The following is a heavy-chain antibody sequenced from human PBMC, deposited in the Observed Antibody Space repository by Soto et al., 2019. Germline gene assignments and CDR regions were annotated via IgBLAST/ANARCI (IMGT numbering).Heavy chain of an antibody. Sequence: QVHLQESGPGLVKPSETLSLTCSVSGGSISNYYWTWIRQPPGKGLEWIGYIYYSGTTNYNPSLKSRVTMSVDTSRNQFSLNLYSVTAADTAVYYCARAPRDVYPDYWGQGTLVAVSS. CDR1: GGSISNYY. V-gene: IGHV4-59*01. CDR3: ARAPRDVYPDY. J-gene: IGHJ4*02. CDR2: IYYSGTT.